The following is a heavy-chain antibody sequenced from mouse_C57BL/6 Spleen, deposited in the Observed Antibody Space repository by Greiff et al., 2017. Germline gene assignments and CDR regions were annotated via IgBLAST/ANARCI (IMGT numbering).Heavy chain of an antibody. CDR2: IYPGDGST. V-gene: IGHV1-85*01. J-gene: IGHJ3*01. CDR3: ARTEIWDYDGSSSWFAY. Sequence: QVQLQQSGPELVKPGASVKLSCTASGYTFTSYDINWVKQRPGQGLEWIGWIYPGDGSTKYNEKFKGKATLTVDTSSSTAYMELHSLTSEDSAVYFCARTEIWDYDGSSSWFAYWGQGTLVTVSA. CDR1: GYTFTSYD. D-gene: IGHD1-1*01.